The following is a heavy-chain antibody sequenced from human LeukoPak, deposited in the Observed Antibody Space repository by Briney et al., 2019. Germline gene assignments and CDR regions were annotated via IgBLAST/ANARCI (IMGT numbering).Heavy chain of an antibody. CDR1: GSTFSSYG. CDR3: AKETPTLGGY. V-gene: IGHV3-23*01. CDR2: ISRSGGSP. J-gene: IGHJ4*02. Sequence: GESLKISCAASGSTFSSYGMSWVRQAPGKGLGWVSSISRSGGSPFYADSVKGRFTISRDNSKNTLYLQMNSLRADDTAVYYCAKETPTLGGYWGQGTLVTVSS. D-gene: IGHD3-16*01.